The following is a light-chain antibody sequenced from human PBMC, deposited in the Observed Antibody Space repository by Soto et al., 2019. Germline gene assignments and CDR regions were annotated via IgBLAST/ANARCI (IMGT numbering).Light chain of an antibody. CDR1: QSVSSK. J-gene: IGKJ1*01. CDR2: GAS. CDR3: QQDGSSQT. V-gene: IGKV3-20*01. Sequence: EIVITQSPDTLTVYPGERATLSCRTSQSVSSKVAWYQQNPGQAPRLLFYGASTRATGIPDRFSGSGSRTDFTLTISRLEPEDFAVYYWQQDGSSQTFGQGTKVDI.